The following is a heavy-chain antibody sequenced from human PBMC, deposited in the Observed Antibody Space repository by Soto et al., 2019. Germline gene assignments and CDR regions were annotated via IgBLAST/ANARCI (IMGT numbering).Heavy chain of an antibody. CDR1: GGSISSSSYY. V-gene: IGHV4-39*01. CDR3: ARGGYSGYDWGGLVFDY. D-gene: IGHD5-12*01. J-gene: IGHJ4*02. CDR2: IYYSGST. Sequence: SETLSLTCTVSGGSISSSSYYWGWIRQPPGKGLEWIGSIYYSGSTYYNPSLKSRVTISVDTSKNQFSLKLSSVTAADTAAYYCARGGYSGYDWGGLVFDYWGQGTLVTVSS.